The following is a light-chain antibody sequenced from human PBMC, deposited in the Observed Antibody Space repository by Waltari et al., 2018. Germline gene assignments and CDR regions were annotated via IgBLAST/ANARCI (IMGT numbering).Light chain of an antibody. V-gene: IGLV3-1*01. J-gene: IGLJ3*02. Sequence: SYELTQSPSVSVSPGQKASIPCSGDTLGNKYSFWYQVKPGQSPVLVIYQETKRPSGIPERFSGSNSGNTATLTVSGTQAMDEADYFCQAWDSNTAWVFGGGTKLTVL. CDR1: TLGNKY. CDR3: QAWDSNTAWV. CDR2: QET.